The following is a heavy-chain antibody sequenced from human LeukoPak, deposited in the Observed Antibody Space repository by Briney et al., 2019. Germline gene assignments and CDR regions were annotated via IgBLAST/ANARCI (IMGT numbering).Heavy chain of an antibody. CDR3: ARDDNDYGDFWFDP. D-gene: IGHD4-17*01. V-gene: IGHV1-2*02. CDR2: INPNSGGN. Sequence: ASLKVSCKASGYTFTGYYMHSVRQTPGQRLECMLWINPNSGGNNHAQQFQGRLTIPRDPSIRTAYMELSRLTSDDTAVYYCARDDNDYGDFWFDPWGQGTLVTVSS. CDR1: GYTFTGYY. J-gene: IGHJ5*02.